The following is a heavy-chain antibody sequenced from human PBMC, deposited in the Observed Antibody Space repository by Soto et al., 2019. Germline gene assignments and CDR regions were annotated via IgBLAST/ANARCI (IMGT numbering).Heavy chain of an antibody. D-gene: IGHD3-10*01. V-gene: IGHV3-7*01. CDR1: GFTFGTYW. CDR3: ARDPRNRLLWFGELLDYFDY. CDR2: IRQDGSDI. Sequence: GSLRLSCAASGFTFGTYWMGWVRQAPGRGLEWVATIRQDGSDIYYADSVKGRFTISRDNAKNSLYLQMNSLRAEDTAVYYCARDPRNRLLWFGELLDYFDYWGQGTLVTVSS. J-gene: IGHJ4*02.